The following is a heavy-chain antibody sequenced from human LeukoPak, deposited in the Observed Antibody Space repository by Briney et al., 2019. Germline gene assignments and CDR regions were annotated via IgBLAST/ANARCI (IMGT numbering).Heavy chain of an antibody. V-gene: IGHV3-21*01. J-gene: IGHJ4*02. CDR3: ARVVPYYDFWSGYPDY. D-gene: IGHD3-3*01. Sequence: KPGGSLRLSCAASGFTFSSYSMNWVRQAPGKGLEWVSSISSSSSYIYYADSVKGRFTISRDNAKNSLYLQMNSLRAEDTAVYYCARVVPYYDFWSGYPDYWGQGTLVTVPS. CDR1: GFTFSSYS. CDR2: ISSSSSYI.